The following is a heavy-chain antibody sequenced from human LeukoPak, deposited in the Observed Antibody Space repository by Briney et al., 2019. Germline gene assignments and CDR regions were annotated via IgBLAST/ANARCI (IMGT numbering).Heavy chain of an antibody. J-gene: IGHJ4*02. V-gene: IGHV5-51*01. CDR3: ARWVGLQLSY. CDR1: GYRFTSYW. CDR2: IYPGDSDI. Sequence: GESLKISCKGSGYRFTSYWIGWVRQMPGKGLEWMGIIYPGDSDIRYSPSFQGQVTTSADKSISTAYLQWSSLKASDTAMYYGARWVGLQLSYWGQGTLVTVSS. D-gene: IGHD3/OR15-3a*01.